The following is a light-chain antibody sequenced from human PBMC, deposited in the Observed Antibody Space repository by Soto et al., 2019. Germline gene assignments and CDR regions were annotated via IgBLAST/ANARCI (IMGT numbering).Light chain of an antibody. CDR3: QQRSNWPPLT. CDR1: QSVSSY. V-gene: IGKV3-11*01. J-gene: IGKJ4*01. CDR2: DAS. Sequence: IVLTQSPATLPLSPGERATLSCMASQSVSSYLAWYQQKPGQAHRLLIYDASNRATGIPARFSGSGSGTDFTLTISSLEPEYFAVYYCQQRSNWPPLTFGGGNKVEIK.